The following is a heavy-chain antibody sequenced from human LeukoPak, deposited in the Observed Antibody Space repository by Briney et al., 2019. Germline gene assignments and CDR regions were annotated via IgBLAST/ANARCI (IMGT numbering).Heavy chain of an antibody. CDR3: ARHEGADYGSGSYSYYGMDV. J-gene: IGHJ6*04. CDR2: IYPGDSDT. D-gene: IGHD3-10*01. Sequence: GESLKISCKGSGYSFTSYWIGWVRQMPGKSLEWMGIIYPGDSDTRYSPSFQGQVTISADKSISTAYLQWSSLKASDTAMYYCARHEGADYGSGSYSYYGMDVWGKGTTVTVSS. V-gene: IGHV5-51*01. CDR1: GYSFTSYW.